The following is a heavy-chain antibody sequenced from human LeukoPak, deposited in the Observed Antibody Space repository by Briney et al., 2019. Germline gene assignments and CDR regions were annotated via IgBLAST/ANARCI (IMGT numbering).Heavy chain of an antibody. V-gene: IGHV3-30*18. CDR1: GFTFSSYG. D-gene: IGHD4-17*01. J-gene: IGHJ3*02. CDR3: AKDQSGDYGPTSRAFDI. Sequence: GRSLRLSCAASGFTFSSYGMHWVRQAPGKGLEWVAVISNDGSNKYYAHSVKGRLSISRDNSKNTLYRQMISLRAEDTAVYYCAKDQSGDYGPTSRAFDIWGQGTMVTVSS. CDR2: ISNDGSNK.